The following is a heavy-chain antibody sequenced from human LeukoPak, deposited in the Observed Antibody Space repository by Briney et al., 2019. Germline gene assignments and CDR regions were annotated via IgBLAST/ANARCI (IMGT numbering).Heavy chain of an antibody. J-gene: IGHJ6*04. CDR2: IRSTPYGGTT. CDR1: GLKFDDYN. V-gene: IGHV3-49*03. Sequence: GGSLRLSCTASGLKFDDYNMSWFGQAPGKGLEWVGLIRSTPYGGTTVYGASVKGTFIISRDDSKPPAYLQLSSLKTEDTAAYYCLATYYGLGSGPENHEDVWGKGTTVTVSS. D-gene: IGHD3-10*01. CDR3: LATYYGLGSGPENHEDV.